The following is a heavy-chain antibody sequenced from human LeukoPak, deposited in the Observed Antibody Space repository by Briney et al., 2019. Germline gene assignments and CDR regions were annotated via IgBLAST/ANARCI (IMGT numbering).Heavy chain of an antibody. J-gene: IGHJ5*02. CDR1: GGSFSGYY. D-gene: IGHD6-6*01. CDR2: IYHSGST. V-gene: IGHV4-34*01. Sequence: SETLSLTCAVYGGSFSGYYWSWIRQPPGKGLEWIGEIYHSGSTNYNPSLKSRVTISVDTSKNQFSLKLSSVTAADTAVYYCARVRIAARKSWFDPWGQGTLVTVSS. CDR3: ARVRIAARKSWFDP.